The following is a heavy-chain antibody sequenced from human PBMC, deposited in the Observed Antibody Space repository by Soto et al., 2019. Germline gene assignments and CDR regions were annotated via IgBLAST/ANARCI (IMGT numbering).Heavy chain of an antibody. CDR3: AHTVARGAYWETFNY. V-gene: IGHV2-5*02. D-gene: IGHD1-26*01. CDR1: GFSLTTNGVG. J-gene: IGHJ4*02. Sequence: QITLKESGPTLVKPTQTLTLTCTVSGFSLTTNGVGVGWFRQPPGKALEWLALIYRDDDKRYRPSLKTRVTITKDNTKNQVVLTMTNMDPVATATYYCAHTVARGAYWETFNYWGQGTLVTVSS. CDR2: IYRDDDK.